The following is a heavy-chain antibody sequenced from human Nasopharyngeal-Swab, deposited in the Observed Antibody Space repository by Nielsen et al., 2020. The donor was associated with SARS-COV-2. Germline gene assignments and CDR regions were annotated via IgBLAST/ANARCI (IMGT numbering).Heavy chain of an antibody. Sequence: SETLSLTCAVYGGSFSGYYWSWIRQPPGKGLEWIGEINHSGSTNYNPSLKSRVTISVDTSKNQFSLKLSSVTAADTAVYNCARRTYYDYVWGSYRFPYYFDYWGQGTLVTVSS. CDR3: ARRTYYDYVWGSYRFPYYFDY. CDR1: GGSFSGYY. J-gene: IGHJ4*02. V-gene: IGHV4-34*01. D-gene: IGHD3-16*02. CDR2: INHSGST.